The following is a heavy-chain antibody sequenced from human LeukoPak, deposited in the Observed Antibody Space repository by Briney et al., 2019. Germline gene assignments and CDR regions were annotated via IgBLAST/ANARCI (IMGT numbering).Heavy chain of an antibody. Sequence: SGGSLRLSCAASGFTFSSCWMSWVRQAPGEGLEWVANIKQDGSEKYYVDSVKGRFTISRDNAKNSLYLQMNSLRAEDTAVYYCARNPGYSGYDFFDYWGQGTLVTVSS. CDR2: IKQDGSEK. V-gene: IGHV3-7*02. CDR1: GFTFSSCW. J-gene: IGHJ4*02. CDR3: ARNPGYSGYDFFDY. D-gene: IGHD5-12*01.